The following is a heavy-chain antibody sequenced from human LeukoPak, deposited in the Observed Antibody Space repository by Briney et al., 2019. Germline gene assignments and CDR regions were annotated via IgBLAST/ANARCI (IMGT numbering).Heavy chain of an antibody. J-gene: IGHJ5*02. Sequence: ASVKVSCKASGYTFTGYYMHWVRQAPGQGLEWMGIINPSGGSTSYAQKFQGRVTMTRDMSTSTVYMELSSLRSEDTAVYYCAAYSSSWYDGWFDPWGQGTLVTVSS. D-gene: IGHD6-13*01. CDR1: GYTFTGYY. CDR3: AAYSSSWYDGWFDP. V-gene: IGHV1-46*01. CDR2: INPSGGST.